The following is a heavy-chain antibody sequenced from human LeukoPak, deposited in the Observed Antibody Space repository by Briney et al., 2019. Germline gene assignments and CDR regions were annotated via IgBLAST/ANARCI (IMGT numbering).Heavy chain of an antibody. CDR1: GYTFSRYA. J-gene: IGHJ4*02. Sequence: ASVEVSCKASGYTFSRYAISWVRQAPGQGLEWMGCINASTGNTSYAHAVKGRFVFSLDTSDSTAYLQLSSLRAEDTAVYYCASGHHSSKWDFDYWGQGTLVTVSS. CDR3: ASGHHSSKWDFDY. CDR2: INASTGNT. D-gene: IGHD6-13*01. V-gene: IGHV7-4-1*02.